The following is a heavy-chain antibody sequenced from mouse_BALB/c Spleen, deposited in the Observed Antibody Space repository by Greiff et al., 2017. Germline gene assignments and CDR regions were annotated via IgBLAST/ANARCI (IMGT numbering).Heavy chain of an antibody. CDR1: GYSFTGYF. Sequence: EVKVVESGPELVKPGASVKISCKASGYSFTGYFMNWVKQSHGKSLEWIGRINPYNGDTFYNQKFKGKATLTVDKSSSTAHMELLSLTSEDSAVYYCGRSTMITTAWFAYWGQGTLVTVSA. CDR2: INPYNGDT. D-gene: IGHD2-4*01. J-gene: IGHJ3*01. CDR3: GRSTMITTAWFAY. V-gene: IGHV1-37*01.